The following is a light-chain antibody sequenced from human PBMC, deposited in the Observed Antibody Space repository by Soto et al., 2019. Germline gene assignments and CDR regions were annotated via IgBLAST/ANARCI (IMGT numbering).Light chain of an antibody. CDR1: SSNIGGNY. J-gene: IGLJ2*01. Sequence: QSVLTQPPSASGTPGQRVTISCPGSSSNIGGNYVSWYQQLPGTAPRLLIHRNNQRPSGVPDRFSGSKSGTSASLAISGLRSEDEADYYCASWDDSLRGVTFGGGTKLTVL. CDR2: RNN. CDR3: ASWDDSLRGVT. V-gene: IGLV1-47*01.